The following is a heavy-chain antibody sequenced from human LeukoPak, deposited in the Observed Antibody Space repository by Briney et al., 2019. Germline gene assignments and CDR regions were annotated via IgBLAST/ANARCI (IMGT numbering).Heavy chain of an antibody. CDR3: AKVGRAGSYHPLDY. Sequence: PGGSLRLSCAASGFTFSNYWMHWVRQAPGKGLVWVSRINSDGINTSYADSVKGRFTISRDNSKNTLYLQMNSLRAEDTAVYYCAKVGRAGSYHPLDYWGQGTLVTVSS. CDR2: INSDGINT. J-gene: IGHJ4*02. V-gene: IGHV3-74*01. CDR1: GFTFSNYW. D-gene: IGHD3-10*01.